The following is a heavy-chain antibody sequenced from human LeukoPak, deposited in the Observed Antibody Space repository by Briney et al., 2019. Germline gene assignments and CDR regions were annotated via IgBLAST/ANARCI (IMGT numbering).Heavy chain of an antibody. CDR1: GFTFSSYA. V-gene: IGHV3-23*01. J-gene: IGHJ5*02. CDR3: AKDRVSSGWYYLVWFDP. D-gene: IGHD6-19*01. Sequence: AGGSLRLSCAASGFTFSSYAMSWVRQAPGKGLEWVSAISGSGGSTYYADSVKGRFTISRDNSKNTPYLQMNSLRAEDTAVYYCAKDRVSSGWYYLVWFDPWGQETLVTVSS. CDR2: ISGSGGST.